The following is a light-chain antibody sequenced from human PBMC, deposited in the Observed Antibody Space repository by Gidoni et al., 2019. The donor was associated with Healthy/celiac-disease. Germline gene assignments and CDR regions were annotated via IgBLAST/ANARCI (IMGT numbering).Light chain of an antibody. J-gene: IGLJ1*01. Sequence: QAVVTQEPSRTVSPGGTVPLTCGSSPGAVTSGHYPYWFQQKPGQAPRTLIYDTRNTHSWTPARFSGSLLGGKAAPTLSGAQPEAEAESYCLLSYSGAYVFGTGTKVTVL. CDR3: LLSYSGAYV. CDR1: PGAVTSGHY. V-gene: IGLV7-46*01. CDR2: DTR.